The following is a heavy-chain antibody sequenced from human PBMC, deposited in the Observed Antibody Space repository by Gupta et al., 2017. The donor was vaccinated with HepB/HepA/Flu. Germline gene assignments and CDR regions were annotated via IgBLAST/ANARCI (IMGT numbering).Heavy chain of an antibody. D-gene: IGHD5-12*01. CDR1: GFTFGTYW. J-gene: IGHJ6*02. CDR3: ASGSGSFYYHMDV. CDR2: IKTDGSAT. Sequence: EVYLVESGGGLVQPVGSLSLPCAASGFTFGTYWMHWVRQAPGKGLVWVSRIKTDGSATTYADSVKGRFTISTDNAKNTLFLQMNSLRAEDTAVYYCASGSGSFYYHMDVWGQGTTVTVSS. V-gene: IGHV3-74*01.